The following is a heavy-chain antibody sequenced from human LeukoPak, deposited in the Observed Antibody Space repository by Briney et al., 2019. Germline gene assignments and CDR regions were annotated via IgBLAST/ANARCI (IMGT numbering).Heavy chain of an antibody. D-gene: IGHD5-12*01. J-gene: IGHJ6*03. CDR1: GYTFTSYD. CDR3: ARRVGGYGLPLYYMDV. CDR2: MNPNSGNT. Sequence: GASVKVSCKASGYTFTSYDINWVRQATGQGLEWMGWMNPNSGNTGYAQKFQGRVTITRNTSISTAYMELSSLRSEDTAVYYCARRVGGYGLPLYYMDVWGKGTTVSVSS. V-gene: IGHV1-8*03.